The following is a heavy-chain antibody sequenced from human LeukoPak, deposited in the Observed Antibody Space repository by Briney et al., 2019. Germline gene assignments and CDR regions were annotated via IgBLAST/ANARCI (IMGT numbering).Heavy chain of an antibody. CDR1: GGSFSGYY. J-gene: IGHJ4*02. CDR2: IYYSGST. CDR3: ARTPRYFDL. V-gene: IGHV4-59*01. Sequence: SETLSLTCAVYGGSFSGYYWSWIRQPPGKGLEWIGYIYYSGSTNYNPSLKSRVTISVDTSKNQFSLNLSSVTAADTAVYYCARTPRYFDLWGQGTLVTVSS. D-gene: IGHD3-9*01.